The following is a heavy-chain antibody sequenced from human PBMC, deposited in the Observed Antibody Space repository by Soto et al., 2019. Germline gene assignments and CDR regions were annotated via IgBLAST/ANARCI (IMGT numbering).Heavy chain of an antibody. V-gene: IGHV4-4*02. CDR1: GDSISSSHW. Sequence: QVQLQESGPGLVKPSGTLSLTCTVSGDSISSSHWWSWVRQPPGKGLEWIGEIFHSGSTNYNPSXXSXITXSVDKAKKQFSLRLTSVTAADTAVYYCSKDPPIDTWGQGTLVTVSS. CDR3: SKDPPIDT. J-gene: IGHJ5*02. CDR2: IFHSGST.